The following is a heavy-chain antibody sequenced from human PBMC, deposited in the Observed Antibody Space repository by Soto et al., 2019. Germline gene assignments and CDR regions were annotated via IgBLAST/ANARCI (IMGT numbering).Heavy chain of an antibody. J-gene: IGHJ4*02. CDR2: IYYSGST. CDR3: ARHLDSGSYPLDY. Sequence: QVQLQESGPGLVEPSETLSLTCAVSGGSISGYYWSWIRQPPGKGLEWIAYIYYSGSTNYKPSLKSRVTISVDTSKSQFSLKLNSVTAADTAVYYCARHLDSGSYPLDYWGRGTLVTVSS. V-gene: IGHV4-59*08. D-gene: IGHD3-10*01. CDR1: GGSISGYY.